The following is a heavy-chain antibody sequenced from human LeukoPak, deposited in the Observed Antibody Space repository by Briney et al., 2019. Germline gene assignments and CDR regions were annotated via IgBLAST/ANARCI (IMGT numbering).Heavy chain of an antibody. V-gene: IGHV3-20*04. CDR3: VRGGGIWYFFDY. CDR1: GFTFDSYG. Sequence: GGSLRLSCAASGFTFDSYGMTWVRQAPGKGLEWVSTIYWSGANTAYADSVKGRFTISRDNTKNSLFLQMNSLRADDTASYYCVRGGGIWYFFDYWGQGILVTVSS. CDR2: IYWSGANT. D-gene: IGHD6-13*01. J-gene: IGHJ4*02.